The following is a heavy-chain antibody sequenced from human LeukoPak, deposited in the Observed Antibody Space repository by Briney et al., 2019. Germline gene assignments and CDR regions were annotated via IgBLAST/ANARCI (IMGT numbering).Heavy chain of an antibody. CDR2: IIPIFGTA. CDR1: GYTSTNYA. CDR3: ARDREYYYGSSGHRYNDAFDI. J-gene: IGHJ3*02. D-gene: IGHD3-22*01. V-gene: IGHV1-69*13. Sequence: SVKVSCKASGYTSTNYALNWVRQAPGQGLEWMGGIIPIFGTANYAQKFQGRVTITADESTSTAYMELSSLRSEDTAVYYCARDREYYYGSSGHRYNDAFDIWGQGTMVTVSS.